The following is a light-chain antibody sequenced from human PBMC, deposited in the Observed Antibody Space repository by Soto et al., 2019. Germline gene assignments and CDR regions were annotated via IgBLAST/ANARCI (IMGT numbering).Light chain of an antibody. CDR2: AAS. CDR1: QSISSY. V-gene: IGKV1-39*01. J-gene: IGKJ5*01. CDR3: QQSYSTPIT. Sequence: DIQMTQSPSSLSASVGDRVTITCRASQSISSYLNWYQQKPGKAPKLLIYAASSLQSGVPSRFSGSGSGTDFTLTISSLQPEDFATYYCQQSYSTPITFGQGTRLKI.